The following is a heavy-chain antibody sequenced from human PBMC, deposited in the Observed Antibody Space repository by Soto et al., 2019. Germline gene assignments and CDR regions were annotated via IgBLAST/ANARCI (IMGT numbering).Heavy chain of an antibody. CDR3: TRDWDY. Sequence: GGSLRLSCAVSGFIFDNYWMAWARQAPGKGLQWVAVIKQDGSETHYVDSVRGRLTISRDNAKNSLYLQMNSLRADDTAVYYCTRDWDYWGQGTLVTVSS. J-gene: IGHJ4*02. CDR2: IKQDGSET. CDR1: GFIFDNYW. V-gene: IGHV3-7*01.